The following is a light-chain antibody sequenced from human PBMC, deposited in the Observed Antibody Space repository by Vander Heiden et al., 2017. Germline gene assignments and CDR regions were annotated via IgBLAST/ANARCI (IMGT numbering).Light chain of an antibody. CDR1: QSISSY. CDR2: AAS. J-gene: IGKJ3*01. V-gene: IGKV1-39*01. CDR3: QRSYSTSPFT. Sequence: DIQLTQSPSSLSASVGDRVTITCRASQSISSYLNWYQQKPGKAPKLLIHAASSLQSGAASRFSGSGSGTDSTLTISSLQPEDVATYDCQRSYSTSPFTFGPGTKVDIK.